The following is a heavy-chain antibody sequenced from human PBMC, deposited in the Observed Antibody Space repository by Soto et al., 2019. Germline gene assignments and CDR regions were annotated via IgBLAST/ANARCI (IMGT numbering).Heavy chain of an antibody. V-gene: IGHV3-23*01. CDR2: ISGSYGST. D-gene: IGHD3-10*01. CDR1: VFTFSRYA. J-gene: IGHJ4*02. CDR3: AKGTSSGTYYYFDY. Sequence: PGGSLRLSCAASVFTFSRYAMSWFRQAPGKGLEWVSGISGSYGSTYYTDSVKGRFTISKDNSKNTLYLEMNSLRAEDTAIYYCAKGTSSGTYYYFDYWGQGTLVTVSS.